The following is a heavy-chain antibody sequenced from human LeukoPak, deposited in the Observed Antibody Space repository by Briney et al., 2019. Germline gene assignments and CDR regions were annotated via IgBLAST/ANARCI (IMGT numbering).Heavy chain of an antibody. Sequence: TPETLSLTCTVSGGSVSSGSYYWSWVRQPPGKGLEWIGEIYHSGSTNYNPSLKSRVTISVDKSKNQFSLKLSSVTAADTAVYYCARGLGLGYWGQGTLVTVSS. D-gene: IGHD3-3*01. CDR3: ARGLGLGY. CDR1: GGSVSSGSYY. J-gene: IGHJ4*02. CDR2: IYHSGST. V-gene: IGHV4-39*07.